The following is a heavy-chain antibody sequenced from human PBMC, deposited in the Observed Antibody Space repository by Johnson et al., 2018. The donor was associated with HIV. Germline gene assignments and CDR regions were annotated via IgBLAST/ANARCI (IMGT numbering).Heavy chain of an antibody. CDR3: AKLRFSEGIVGAGRDAFDI. J-gene: IGHJ3*02. Sequence: QVQLVESGGGVVQPGRSLRLSCAASGFTFSSYTMHWVRQAPGKGLEWVAVIWYDGSTKYYADSVKGRFTISRDNSKNTLYLQMNSLRAEDTAVYYCAKLRFSEGIVGAGRDAFDIWGQVTMVTVSS. V-gene: IGHV3-33*06. D-gene: IGHD1-26*01. CDR1: GFTFSSYT. CDR2: IWYDGSTK.